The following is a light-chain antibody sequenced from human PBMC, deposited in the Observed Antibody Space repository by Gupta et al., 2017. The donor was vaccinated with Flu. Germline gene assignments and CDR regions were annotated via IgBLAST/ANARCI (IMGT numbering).Light chain of an antibody. V-gene: IGKV1-39*01. CDR2: GIS. Sequence: DIQMTQSPSSLSASVGDRVTITCRASQTIRNYLNWYQQRPGKAPKLLIYGISTLHSGVPSRFSGSGYGTDFTLTITSLQPEDFATYYCQQTSSAPRTCGQGTKVEIK. CDR1: QTIRNY. CDR3: QQTSSAPRT. J-gene: IGKJ1*01.